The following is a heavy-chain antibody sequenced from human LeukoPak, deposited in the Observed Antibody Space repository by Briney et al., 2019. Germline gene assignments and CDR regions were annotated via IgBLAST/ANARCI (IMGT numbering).Heavy chain of an antibody. D-gene: IGHD2-15*01. CDR1: GYTFTGYY. CDR3: ARDVGSGGAFAFDI. CDR2: IDPNSGGT. V-gene: IGHV1-2*02. Sequence: GASVKVSCKASGYTFTGYYMHWVRQAPGQRLEWMAWIDPNSGGTNYAQKFQGRVTMTRDTSIGTAYMELRRLRSDDTAMYYCARDVGSGGAFAFDIWGQGTMVTVSS. J-gene: IGHJ3*02.